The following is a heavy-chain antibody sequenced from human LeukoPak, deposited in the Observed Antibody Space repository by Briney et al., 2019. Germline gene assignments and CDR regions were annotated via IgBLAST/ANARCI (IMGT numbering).Heavy chain of an antibody. D-gene: IGHD5-18*01. CDR3: ARVAFRYSYGSRLYYFDY. CDR1: GFTFSSYW. Sequence: GGSLRLSCAASGFTFSSYWMSWVRQAPGKGLEWVANIKRDGSEKYYVDSVKGRFTISRDNAKNSLYLQMNSLRAEDTAVYYCARVAFRYSYGSRLYYFDYWGQGTLVTVSS. V-gene: IGHV3-7*01. J-gene: IGHJ4*02. CDR2: IKRDGSEK.